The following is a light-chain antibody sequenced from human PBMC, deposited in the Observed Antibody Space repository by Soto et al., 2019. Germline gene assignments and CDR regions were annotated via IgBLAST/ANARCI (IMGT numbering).Light chain of an antibody. CDR2: AAS. CDR3: QQRSNCPPALS. CDR1: QSVNNL. Sequence: EVVLTQSPASLSLSPGDRATLSCGASQSVNNLLAWYQQKPGRTPRLLIYAASTRATATPARFSGSGSGTAFALTISSLEPEAFAVYSCQQRSNCPPALSFGGGTKVDI. J-gene: IGKJ4*01. V-gene: IGKV3-11*01.